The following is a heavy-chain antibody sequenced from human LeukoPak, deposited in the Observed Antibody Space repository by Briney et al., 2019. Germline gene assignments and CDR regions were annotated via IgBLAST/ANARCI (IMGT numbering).Heavy chain of an antibody. D-gene: IGHD6-25*01. J-gene: IGHJ4*02. CDR2: IKSRPDSCTT. CDR1: GFTFTNAW. V-gene: IGHV3-15*01. Sequence: PGGSLRLSCAASGFTFTNAWMDWVRQAPGKGLEWVGRIKSRPDSCTTDYAAPVKGRFTISRDDSKNTLYLDMNSLKTEDTAVYYCITVYHSAANWGQGTLVTVSS. CDR3: ITVYHSAAN.